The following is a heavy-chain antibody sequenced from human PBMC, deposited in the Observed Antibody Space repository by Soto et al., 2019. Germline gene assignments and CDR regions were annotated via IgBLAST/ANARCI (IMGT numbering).Heavy chain of an antibody. D-gene: IGHD2-15*01. CDR3: ARAYCSGGSCYSGC. J-gene: IGHJ4*02. CDR1: GYTFTSYD. CDR2: MNPNNGNT. V-gene: IGHV1-8*01. Sequence: ASVKVSCKASGYTFTSYDINWVRQATGQGLEWMGWMNPNNGNTGYAQKFQGRVSMTRNTSISTAYMELSSLRSEDTAVYYCARAYCSGGSCYSGCWGQGTLVTVSS.